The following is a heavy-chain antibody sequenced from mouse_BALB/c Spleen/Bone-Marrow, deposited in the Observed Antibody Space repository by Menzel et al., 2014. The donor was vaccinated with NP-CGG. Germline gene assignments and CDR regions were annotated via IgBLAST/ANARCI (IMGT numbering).Heavy chain of an antibody. CDR2: IDPANGNT. D-gene: IGHD2-4*01. V-gene: IGHV14-3*02. Sequence: EVKLQESGAELVKPGASVKLSCTASGFNIKDTYMHWVKQRPDQGLEWIGRIDPANGNTKYDPKFQGKATITADTSSNTAYLQLSSLASEDTAVYYCARERDYDYAYAMDYWGQGTSVTVSS. CDR1: GFNIKDTY. J-gene: IGHJ4*01. CDR3: ARERDYDYAYAMDY.